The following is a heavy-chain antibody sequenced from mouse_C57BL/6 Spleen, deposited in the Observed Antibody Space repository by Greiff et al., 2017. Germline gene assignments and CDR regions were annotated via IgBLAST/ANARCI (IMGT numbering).Heavy chain of an antibody. CDR1: GYTFTDYN. D-gene: IGHD1-1*01. J-gene: IGHJ1*03. V-gene: IGHV1-18*01. Sequence: EVQLQQPGPELVKPGASVKISCKASGYTFTDYNMDWVKQSHGKSLEWIGDINPNNGGTIYNQKFKGKATLTVDKSSSTAYMELRSLTSADTAVYYCARQVVATFWRYFDVWGTGTTVTVSS. CDR2: INPNNGGT. CDR3: ARQVVATFWRYFDV.